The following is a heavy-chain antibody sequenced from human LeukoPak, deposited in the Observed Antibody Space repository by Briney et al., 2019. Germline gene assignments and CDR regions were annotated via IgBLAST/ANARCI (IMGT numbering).Heavy chain of an antibody. CDR3: ASSPSQLLPRIDY. J-gene: IGHJ4*02. CDR2: ISSSGSTI. D-gene: IGHD2-2*01. V-gene: IGHV3-11*01. CDR1: GFTFRDYY. Sequence: GGSLRLSCAASGFTFRDYYMSWIRQAPGKGLEWVSYISSSGSTIYYADSVKGRFTIPRDNAKNSLYLQMNSLRAEDTAVYYCASSPSQLLPRIDYWGQGTLVTVSS.